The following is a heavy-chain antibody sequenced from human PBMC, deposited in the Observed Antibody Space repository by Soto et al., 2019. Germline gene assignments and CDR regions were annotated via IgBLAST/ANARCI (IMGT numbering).Heavy chain of an antibody. CDR3: ARDTGDYGPPYYYYGMDV. D-gene: IGHD4-17*01. V-gene: IGHV1-69*01. CDR1: GGTFSSYA. CDR2: IIPIFGTA. Sequence: QVQLVQSGAEVKKPGSSVKVSCKASGGTFSSYAISWVRQAPGQGLEWMGGIIPIFGTANYAQKFQGRVTITADESTSTAYMELSSLRSEDTAVYYCARDTGDYGPPYYYYGMDVWGQGTTVIVSS. J-gene: IGHJ6*02.